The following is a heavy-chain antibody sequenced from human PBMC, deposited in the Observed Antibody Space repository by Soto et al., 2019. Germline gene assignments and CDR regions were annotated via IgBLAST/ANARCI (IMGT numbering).Heavy chain of an antibody. CDR2: INHSGST. Sequence: NPSETLSLTCAVYGGSFSGYYWSWIRQPPGKGLEWIGEINHSGSTNYNPSLKSRVTISVDTSKNQFSLKLSSVTAADTAVYYCAVKGYCSGGSCYSAPFDYWGQGTLVTGS. V-gene: IGHV4-34*01. CDR3: AVKGYCSGGSCYSAPFDY. D-gene: IGHD2-15*01. J-gene: IGHJ4*02. CDR1: GGSFSGYY.